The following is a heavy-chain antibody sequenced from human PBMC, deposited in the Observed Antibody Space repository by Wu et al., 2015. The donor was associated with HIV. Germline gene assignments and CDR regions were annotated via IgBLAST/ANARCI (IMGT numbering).Heavy chain of an antibody. CDR1: GYTFTSYY. V-gene: IGHV1-46*01. CDR2: INPSGGST. D-gene: IGHD3-16*02. J-gene: IGHJ3*02. Sequence: QVQLVQSGAEVKKPGASVKVSCKASGYTFTSYYMHWVRQAPGQGLEWMGIINPSGGSTSYAQKFQGRVTMTRDTSTSTVYMELRSLRSDDTAVYYCARDTTVITFGGVIVNDAFDIWGQGTMVTVSS. CDR3: ARDTTVITFGGVIVNDAFDI.